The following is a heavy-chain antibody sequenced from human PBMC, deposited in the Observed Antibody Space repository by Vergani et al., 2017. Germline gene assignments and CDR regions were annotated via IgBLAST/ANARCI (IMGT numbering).Heavy chain of an antibody. D-gene: IGHD7-27*01. CDR2: INPSGGST. CDR1: GYTFTSYY. CDR3: ARDPELGISSNGIDY. V-gene: IGHV1-46*01. Sequence: QVQLVQSGAEVKKPGASVKVSCKASGYTFTSYYMHWVRQAPGQGLEWMGIINPSGGSTSYAQKFQGRGTMTRDTSTSTVYMELSRLRAEDTAVYYCARDPELGISSNGIDYWGQGTLVTVSS. J-gene: IGHJ4*02.